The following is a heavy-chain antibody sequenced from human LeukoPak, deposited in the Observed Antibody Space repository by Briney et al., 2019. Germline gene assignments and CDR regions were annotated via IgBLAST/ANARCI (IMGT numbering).Heavy chain of an antibody. CDR3: ARRYSSSWCHNY. CDR1: GGSVSSSSYY. Sequence: SETLSLTCTVSGGSVSSSSYYWGWIRQPPGKGLEWIGSIYYSGSTYYNPSLKSRVTISVDTSKNQFSLRLSSVTAADTAVYYCARRYSSSWCHNYWGQGTLVTVSS. D-gene: IGHD6-13*01. J-gene: IGHJ4*02. V-gene: IGHV4-39*07. CDR2: IYYSGST.